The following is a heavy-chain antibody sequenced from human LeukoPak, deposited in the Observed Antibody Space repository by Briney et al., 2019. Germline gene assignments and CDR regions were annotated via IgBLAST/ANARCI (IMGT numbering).Heavy chain of an antibody. V-gene: IGHV4-34*01. CDR3: ARGTGYYFDY. J-gene: IGHJ4*02. Sequence: SETLSLTCAVYGGSFSGYYWSWIRQPPGKGLEWIGEINHSGSTNYNPSLKSRVTISVDTSKNQFSLKPSSVTAADTAVYYCARGTGYYFDYWGQGTLVTVSS. CDR2: INHSGST. CDR1: GGSFSGYY.